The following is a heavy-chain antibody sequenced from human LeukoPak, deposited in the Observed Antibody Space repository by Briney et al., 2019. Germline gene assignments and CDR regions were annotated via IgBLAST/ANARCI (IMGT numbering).Heavy chain of an antibody. J-gene: IGHJ4*02. Sequence: SETLSLTCAAYGGSFSGYYWSWIRQPPGKGLEWIGEINHSGSTNYNPSLKSRVTISVDTSKNQFSLKLSSVTAADTAVYYCARDGYDILTGYYRDYWGQGTLVTVSS. D-gene: IGHD3-9*01. CDR1: GGSFSGYY. CDR2: INHSGST. CDR3: ARDGYDILTGYYRDY. V-gene: IGHV4-34*01.